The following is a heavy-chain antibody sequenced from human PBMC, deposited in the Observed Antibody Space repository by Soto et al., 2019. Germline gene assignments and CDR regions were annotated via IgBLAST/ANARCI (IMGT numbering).Heavy chain of an antibody. J-gene: IGHJ5*02. CDR2: ISAYTDDP. CDR3: ARVIPGAEAWFDP. CDR1: GNTFTNFG. V-gene: IGHV1-18*01. D-gene: IGHD2-2*01. Sequence: VASVKVSCKASGNTFTNFGVTWVRQAPGQGLEWMGWISAYTDDPNYAQKFQGRVTMTIDTSTSTAYLDLRSLTSDDTAVYYCARVIPGAEAWFDPWGQGXLVTVYS.